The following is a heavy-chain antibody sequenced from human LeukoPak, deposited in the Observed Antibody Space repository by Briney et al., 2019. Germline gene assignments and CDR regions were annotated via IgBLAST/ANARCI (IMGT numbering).Heavy chain of an antibody. CDR1: GFTFSTYA. V-gene: IGHV3-48*04. CDR2: FGSTGTI. D-gene: IGHD2-8*01. CDR3: ARSNGLRYFDR. Sequence: TGGSLRLSCAASGFTFSTYAMSWVRQAPGKGLEWVAYFGSTGTIHYADSMRGRFTISRDNAEMSLFLHMNSLRVDDTAVYYCARSNGLRYFDRWGQGTLVTVSS. J-gene: IGHJ4*02.